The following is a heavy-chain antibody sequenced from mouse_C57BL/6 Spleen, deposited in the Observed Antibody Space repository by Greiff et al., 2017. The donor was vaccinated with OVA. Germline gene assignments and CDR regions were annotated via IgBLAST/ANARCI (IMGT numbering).Heavy chain of an antibody. D-gene: IGHD3-2*02. Sequence: QVQLKESGAELVKPGASVKMSCKASGYTFTSYWITWVKQRPGQGLEWIGDIYPGSGSTNYNEKFKSKATLTVDTSSSTAYMQLSSLTSEDSAVYYCARTAQASYYFDYWGQGTTLTVSS. CDR3: ARTAQASYYFDY. V-gene: IGHV1-55*01. CDR1: GYTFTSYW. J-gene: IGHJ2*01. CDR2: IYPGSGST.